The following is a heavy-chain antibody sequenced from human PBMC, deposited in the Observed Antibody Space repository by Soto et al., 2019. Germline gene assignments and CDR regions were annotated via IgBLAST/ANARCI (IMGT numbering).Heavy chain of an antibody. Sequence: GGSLSLFCAASGFTFSSYWMSWVRQAPGKGLEWVANIKQDGSEKYYVDSVKGRFTISRDNAKNSLYLQMNSLRAEDTAVYYCARDPRCSGGSCYSSYYCYYYGMDVWGQGTTVTVSS. CDR2: IKQDGSEK. D-gene: IGHD2-15*01. J-gene: IGHJ6*02. V-gene: IGHV3-7*01. CDR1: GFTFSSYW. CDR3: ARDPRCSGGSCYSSYYCYYYGMDV.